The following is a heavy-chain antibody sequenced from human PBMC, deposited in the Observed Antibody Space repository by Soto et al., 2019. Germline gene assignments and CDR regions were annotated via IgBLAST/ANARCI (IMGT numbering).Heavy chain of an antibody. CDR1: VYTFTGYY. CDR3: ARDRASIAVPGPSIFDY. D-gene: IGHD6-19*01. Sequence: GASVKVSCKASVYTFTGYYMHWVRQAPGQGLEWMGWINPNSGGTNYAQKFQGRVTMTRDTSIRTAYMELSRLRADDTAVYYCARDRASIAVPGPSIFDYFGQRTLVTFCS. CDR2: INPNSGGT. V-gene: IGHV1-2*02. J-gene: IGHJ4*02.